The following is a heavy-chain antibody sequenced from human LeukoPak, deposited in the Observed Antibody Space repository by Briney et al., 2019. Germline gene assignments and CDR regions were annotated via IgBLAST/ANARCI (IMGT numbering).Heavy chain of an antibody. J-gene: IGHJ5*02. CDR3: ARTNYGDYNWFDP. D-gene: IGHD4-17*01. CDR1: GGSVSSDSCY. Sequence: TSETLSLTCKVSGGSVSSDSCYWSWIRQPPGQGLEWIGYIHNSGSTKYNASLKSRLTISVDTSKNQFSLEVTSVTAADTAVYYCARTNYGDYNWFDPWGQGTLVTVSS. CDR2: IHNSGST. V-gene: IGHV4-61*01.